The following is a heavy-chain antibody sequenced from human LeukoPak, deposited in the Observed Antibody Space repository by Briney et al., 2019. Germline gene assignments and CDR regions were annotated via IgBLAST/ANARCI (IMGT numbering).Heavy chain of an antibody. V-gene: IGHV3-15*04. CDR3: TDWAASSSWDH. Sequence: GGSLRLSCAASGLTVTNAWMNWVRQAPGKGLEWVGRIASKPDGGTTDYAAPVKGRFTISRDDSKNMLYLQMNSLKIEDTAVYYCTDWAASSSWDHWGQGTLVTVSS. CDR1: GLTVTNAW. D-gene: IGHD6-6*01. CDR2: IASKPDGGTT. J-gene: IGHJ4*02.